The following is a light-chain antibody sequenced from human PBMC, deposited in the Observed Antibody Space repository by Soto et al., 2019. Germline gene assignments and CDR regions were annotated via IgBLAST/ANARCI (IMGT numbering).Light chain of an antibody. CDR3: QQYGSSPYT. V-gene: IGKV3-20*01. CDR1: QSVSSND. Sequence: EIVLTPAPGTLSLSPGERAALSCRASQSVSSNDLAWYQQKPGQAPRLLISAASSRATGIPDRFSGSGSGTDCTLTISRLEPEDFAVYYCQQYGSSPYTFGQGTKLEL. J-gene: IGKJ2*01. CDR2: AAS.